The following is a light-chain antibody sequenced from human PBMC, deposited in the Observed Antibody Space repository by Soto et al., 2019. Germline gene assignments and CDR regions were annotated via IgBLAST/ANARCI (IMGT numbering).Light chain of an antibody. J-gene: IGLJ3*02. V-gene: IGLV1-44*01. CDR1: SSQIGSNT. Sequence: QSVLTQPPSLSGTPGQRVTISCSGSSSQIGSNTVSWYQQLPGKAPKLLIYDNDRRPSGVHDRFSVSKSGTSGSLAISDLHSEDEAEYFCAAWHDSRNAWVFGGGTKLTVL. CDR3: AAWHDSRNAWV. CDR2: DND.